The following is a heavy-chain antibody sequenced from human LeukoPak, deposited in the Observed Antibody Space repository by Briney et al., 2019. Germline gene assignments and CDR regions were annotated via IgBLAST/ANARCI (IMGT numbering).Heavy chain of an antibody. J-gene: IGHJ4*02. V-gene: IGHV4-59*01. CDR1: GGSITTYS. D-gene: IGHD5-12*01. CDR2: VHHSGST. CDR3: AGGEIDWLRSPGTLFYIDS. Sequence: SETLSLTCSVSGGSITTYSWTWIRQPPGKPLEWIGYVHHSGSTNYNSSLKSRVAISLDTSKNHFSLSLRSVTAADTAMYYCAGGEIDWLRSPGTLFYIDSWGQGTLVTVSS.